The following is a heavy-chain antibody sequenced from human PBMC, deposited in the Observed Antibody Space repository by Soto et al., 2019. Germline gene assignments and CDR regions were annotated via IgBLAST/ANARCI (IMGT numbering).Heavy chain of an antibody. D-gene: IGHD2-21*02. J-gene: IGHJ6*02. V-gene: IGHV1-18*01. Sequence: QVQLVQSGAEVKKPGASVKVSCKASGYTFTSYGISWVRQAPGQGLEWMGWISAYNGNTNYAQKLQGRVTMTTDTATSTAYMELRSLRSDDTAVYYCARFVVVTAPTGYYYYGMDVWGQGTTVTVSS. CDR3: ARFVVVTAPTGYYYYGMDV. CDR1: GYTFTSYG. CDR2: ISAYNGNT.